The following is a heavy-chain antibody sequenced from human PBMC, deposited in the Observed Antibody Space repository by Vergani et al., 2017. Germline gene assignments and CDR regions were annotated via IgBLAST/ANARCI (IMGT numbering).Heavy chain of an antibody. D-gene: IGHD2-15*01. J-gene: IGHJ6*02. CDR1: GYSFTSYW. V-gene: IGHV5-51*01. CDR3: ARHRGWGLVVVAATPWYYYYGMDV. CDR2: IYPGDSDT. Sequence: EVQLVQSGAEVKKPGESLKISCKGSGYSFTSYWIGWVRQMPGKGLEWMGIIYPGDSDTRHSPSFQGQVTIPADKSISTAYLQWSSLKASDTAMYYCARHRGWGLVVVAATPWYYYYGMDVWGQGTTVTVSS.